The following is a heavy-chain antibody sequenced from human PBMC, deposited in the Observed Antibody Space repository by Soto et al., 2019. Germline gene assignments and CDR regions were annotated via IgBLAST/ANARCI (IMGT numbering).Heavy chain of an antibody. CDR1: GGTFSSYT. CDR3: AGASRGYCSSTSCPEAYYYYYYMDV. Sequence: QVQLVQSGAEVKKPGSSVKVSCKASGGTFSSYTISWVRQAPGQGLEWMGRIIPILGIANYAQKFQGRVTITADKAASTAYMELSSLRSEDTAVYYCAGASRGYCSSTSCPEAYYYYYYMDVWGKGTTVTVSS. D-gene: IGHD2-2*01. CDR2: IIPILGIA. J-gene: IGHJ6*03. V-gene: IGHV1-69*02.